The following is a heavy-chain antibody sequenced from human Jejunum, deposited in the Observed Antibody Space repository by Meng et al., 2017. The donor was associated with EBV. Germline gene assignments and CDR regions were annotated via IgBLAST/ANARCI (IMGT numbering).Heavy chain of an antibody. CDR2: IYNSGST. V-gene: IGHV4-61*01. D-gene: IGHD1-1*01. CDR3: ARNWNF. CDR1: GGSVSSGTYY. Sequence: QVQLPESGPGLVKPSETLSLTCTVSGGSVSSGTYYWTWIRQPPGKGLEWIGYIYNSGSTNYNPSLKSRVTISLGTSKNQFSLKLSSVTAADTAMYYCARNWNFWGQGTLVTVSS. J-gene: IGHJ4*02.